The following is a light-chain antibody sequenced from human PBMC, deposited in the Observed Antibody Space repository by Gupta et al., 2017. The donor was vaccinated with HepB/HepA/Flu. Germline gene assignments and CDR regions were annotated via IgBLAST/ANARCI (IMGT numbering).Light chain of an antibody. V-gene: IGLV3-1*01. CDR3: PASDSSTGL. CDR2: QDS. Sequence: SYELTQPPSVSVSPGQTASITCSGDKLGDKYACWYQQKPGKSPVRVIYQDSNRPSGIPERFSGANSAKTVKPNISGTQAVEEADYYCPASDSSTGLFGGGTKLPVL. CDR1: KLGDKY. J-gene: IGLJ2*01.